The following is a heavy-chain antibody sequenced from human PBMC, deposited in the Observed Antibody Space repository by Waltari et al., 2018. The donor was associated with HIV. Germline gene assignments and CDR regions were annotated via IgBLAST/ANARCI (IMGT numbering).Heavy chain of an antibody. CDR3: ARASHYIEFSTFDGDYYFDF. D-gene: IGHD3-3*02. CDR2: INSDESSR. Sequence: VQLGESGGGSIKRGRSVDGACDASAFSVKNPWKDSSRPVPGKGLVWVGRINSDESSRNYADAVKGRFVISRDNARNTVYLQLNNLKVEDTAVYFCARASHYIEFSTFDGDYYFDFWGRGTRVAVSS. CDR1: AFSVKNPW. J-gene: IGHJ4*02. V-gene: IGHV3-74*01.